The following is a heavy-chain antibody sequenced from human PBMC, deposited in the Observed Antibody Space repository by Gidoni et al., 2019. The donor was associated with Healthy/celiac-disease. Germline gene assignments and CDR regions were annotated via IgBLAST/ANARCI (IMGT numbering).Heavy chain of an antibody. Sequence: QVQLVQSGAEVKKPGSSVKVSCKASGVTFSSYTISWVRPPGQGLEWMGRIIPILGIANDAQKFQGRVTITADKSTSTAYMELSSLRSEDTAVYYCATRPYYYGSGSYLGFDPWGQGTLVTVSS. CDR3: ATRPYYYGSGSYLGFDP. J-gene: IGHJ5*02. CDR2: IIPILGIA. CDR1: GVTFSSYT. V-gene: IGHV1-69*02. D-gene: IGHD3-10*01.